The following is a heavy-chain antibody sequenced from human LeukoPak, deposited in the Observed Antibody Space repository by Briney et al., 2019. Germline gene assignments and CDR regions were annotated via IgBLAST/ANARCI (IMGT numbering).Heavy chain of an antibody. D-gene: IGHD3-16*01. J-gene: IGHJ3*02. Sequence: GGSLRLSCAASGFTFSTYWMSWFRQAPGKGLEWVANIKPDGSEKHYVDSVKGRFTVSRDNAKNSLYLQMNSLRAEDTAVYHCARDPTWGIDAFDIWGQGTMVTVSS. V-gene: IGHV3-7*01. CDR2: IKPDGSEK. CDR1: GFTFSTYW. CDR3: ARDPTWGIDAFDI.